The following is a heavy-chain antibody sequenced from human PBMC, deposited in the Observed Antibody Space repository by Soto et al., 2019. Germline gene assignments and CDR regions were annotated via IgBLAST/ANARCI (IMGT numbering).Heavy chain of an antibody. D-gene: IGHD1-1*01. V-gene: IGHV3-30*03. CDR2: ISYDSTKT. CDR3: ARTRSAWTDFHYYSLDV. Sequence: QVQLVESGGGVVQPGRSLRLSCAVSGFTFNSYGMHWVRQGPGNGLEWVAFISYDSTKTYYAVSVKGRFTISRDNSNSALYVQMNSLTGEDTAVYYCARTRSAWTDFHYYSLDVWGQGTTVTVSS. CDR1: GFTFNSYG. J-gene: IGHJ6*02.